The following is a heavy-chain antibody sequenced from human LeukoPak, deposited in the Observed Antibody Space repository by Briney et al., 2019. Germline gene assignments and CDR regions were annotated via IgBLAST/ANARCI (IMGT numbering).Heavy chain of an antibody. CDR2: IKQDGSEK. D-gene: IGHD3-10*01. CDR1: GFSFSNYW. Sequence: GGSLRLSCAASGFSFSNYWMSWVRQAPGKGLEWVANIKQDGSEKYYVDSVKGRFTISRDNAKNSLYLQMNSLRAEDTAVYYCARVGTYSYGSGSYYHLFDYWGQGTLVTVSS. V-gene: IGHV3-7*01. J-gene: IGHJ4*02. CDR3: ARVGTYSYGSGSYYHLFDY.